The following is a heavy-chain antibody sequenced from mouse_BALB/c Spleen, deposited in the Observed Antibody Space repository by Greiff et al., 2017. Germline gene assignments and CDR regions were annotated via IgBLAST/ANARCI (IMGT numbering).Heavy chain of an antibody. V-gene: IGHV5-9-4*01. Sequence: DVHLVESGGGLVKPGGSLKLSCAASGFTFSSYAMSWVRQSPEKRLEWVAEISSGGSYTYYPDTVTGRFTISRDNAKNTLYLEMSSLRSEDTAMYYCARDYGNPFAYWGQGTLVTVSA. D-gene: IGHD2-1*01. CDR2: ISSGGSYT. CDR1: GFTFSSYA. J-gene: IGHJ3*01. CDR3: ARDYGNPFAY.